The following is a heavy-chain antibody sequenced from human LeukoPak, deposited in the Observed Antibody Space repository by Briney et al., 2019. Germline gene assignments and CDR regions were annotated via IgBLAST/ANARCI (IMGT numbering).Heavy chain of an antibody. Sequence: SETLSLICAVYGGSFSGHYWSWIRQPPGKGLEWIGKINHSGSTNYNTSLKSRVTISGDTSKNQCSLKLSPVTAADTAVYYCARGHNTYYGSAPLGYWGQGTLVTVSS. CDR3: ARGHNTYYGSAPLGY. D-gene: IGHD3-10*01. CDR2: INHSGST. J-gene: IGHJ4*02. V-gene: IGHV4-34*01. CDR1: GGSFSGHY.